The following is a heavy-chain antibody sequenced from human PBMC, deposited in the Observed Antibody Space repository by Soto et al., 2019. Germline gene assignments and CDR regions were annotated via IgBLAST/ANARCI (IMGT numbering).Heavy chain of an antibody. CDR2: INPNSGGT. Sequence: ASVKVSCKASGYTFTGYYMHWGRQAPGQGLEWMGWINPNSGGTNYAQKCQGWVTMTRDTSISTAYMELSRLRSDDTAVYYCARDRTVTTFRYGMDVWGQGTTVTVSS. CDR1: GYTFTGYY. V-gene: IGHV1-2*04. CDR3: ARDRTVTTFRYGMDV. J-gene: IGHJ6*02. D-gene: IGHD4-4*01.